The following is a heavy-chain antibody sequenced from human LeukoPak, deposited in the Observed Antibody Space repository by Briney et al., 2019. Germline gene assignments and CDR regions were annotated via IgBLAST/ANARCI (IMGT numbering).Heavy chain of an antibody. Sequence: GGSLRLSCAASGFTFNNYDMHWVRQAPGKGLEWVALIWYDGSNKFYADSLRGRFTISRDNSKNTLYLQMNSLTAEDTAVYYCARGRGSGWPDYFDHWGQGTLVTVSS. V-gene: IGHV3-33*08. J-gene: IGHJ4*02. D-gene: IGHD6-19*01. CDR2: IWYDGSNK. CDR1: GFTFNNYD. CDR3: ARGRGSGWPDYFDH.